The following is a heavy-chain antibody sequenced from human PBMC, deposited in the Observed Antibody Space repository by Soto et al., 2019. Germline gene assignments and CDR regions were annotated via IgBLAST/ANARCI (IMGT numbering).Heavy chain of an antibody. Sequence: GASVKVSCKASGYTFTSYGISWVRQAPGQGLEWMGWISAYNGNTNYAQKLQGRVTMTTDTSTSTAYMELRSLRSDDTAVYYCARDLVEDIVVVVAAMDYWGQGTLVTVSS. CDR3: ARDLVEDIVVVVAAMDY. V-gene: IGHV1-18*01. J-gene: IGHJ4*02. CDR1: GYTFTSYG. CDR2: ISAYNGNT. D-gene: IGHD2-15*01.